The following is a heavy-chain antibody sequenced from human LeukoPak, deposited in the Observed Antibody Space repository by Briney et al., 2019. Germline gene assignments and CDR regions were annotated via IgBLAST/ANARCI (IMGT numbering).Heavy chain of an antibody. V-gene: IGHV1-69*13. D-gene: IGHD6-13*01. CDR2: IIPIFGTA. CDR3: ARDAIEQHGAFDI. CDR1: GGTFSSYA. J-gene: IGHJ3*02. Sequence: GASVKVSCKASGGTFSSYAISWVRQAPGQGLEWMGGIIPIFGTANYAQKLQGRVTITADESTSTAYMELSSLRSEDTAVYYCARDAIEQHGAFDIWGQGTMVTVSS.